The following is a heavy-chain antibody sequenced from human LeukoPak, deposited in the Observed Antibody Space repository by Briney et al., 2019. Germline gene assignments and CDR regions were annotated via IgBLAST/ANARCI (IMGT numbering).Heavy chain of an antibody. Sequence: SETLSLTCAVSGASISSYYWSWIRQPAGKGLEWIGRIYTSGIISGNTNYNPSLKSRVTMSVDSSKNHFSLKLSSVTAADTAVYYCARDRYYYDSSTYYSAFDIWGQGTMVTVSS. J-gene: IGHJ3*02. CDR3: ARDRYYYDSSTYYSAFDI. CDR1: GASISSYY. D-gene: IGHD3-22*01. V-gene: IGHV4-4*07. CDR2: IYTSGIISGNT.